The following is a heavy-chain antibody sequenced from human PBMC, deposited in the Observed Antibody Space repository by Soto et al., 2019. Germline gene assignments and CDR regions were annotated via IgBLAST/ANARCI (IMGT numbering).Heavy chain of an antibody. CDR3: ASLSSSWYGGPGEYGGAGYYYYYMDV. J-gene: IGHJ6*03. Sequence: ASVKVSCKASGYTFTSYDINWVRQATGQGLEWMGWMNPNSGNTGYAQKFQGRVTMTRNTSISTAYMELSSLRSEDTAVYYCASLSSSWYGGPGEYGGAGYYYYYMDVWGKGTTVTVSS. V-gene: IGHV1-8*01. CDR2: MNPNSGNT. CDR1: GYTFTSYD. D-gene: IGHD6-13*01.